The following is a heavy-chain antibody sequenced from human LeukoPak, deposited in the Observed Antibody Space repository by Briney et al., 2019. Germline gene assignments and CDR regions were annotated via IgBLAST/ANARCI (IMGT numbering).Heavy chain of an antibody. CDR2: MNPNSADT. D-gene: IGHD1-26*01. V-gene: IGHV1-8*01. CDR3: TRHPVGALRD. J-gene: IGHJ4*02. CDR1: GYTFTSYD. Sequence: ASVKVSCKASGYTFTSYDINWVRQATGQGLEWMGWMNPNSADTGYAQKFQGRVTTTRNTSISTAYMELSSLRSEDTAVYYCTRHPVGALRDWGQGTLVTVSS.